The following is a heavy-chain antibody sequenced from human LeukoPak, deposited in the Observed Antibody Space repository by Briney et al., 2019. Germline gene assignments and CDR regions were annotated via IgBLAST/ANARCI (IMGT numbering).Heavy chain of an antibody. V-gene: IGHV3-23*01. Sequence: GGSLRLSCAASGFTFSSYAMSWVRQAPGKGLEWVSAISSSGGSTYYADSVKGRFTISRDKSKNTLYLHMNSLRAEDTALYYCARDQDYSMDVWGQGTLVTVS. CDR1: GFTFSSYA. CDR3: ARDQDYSMDV. CDR2: ISSSGGST. J-gene: IGHJ6*02.